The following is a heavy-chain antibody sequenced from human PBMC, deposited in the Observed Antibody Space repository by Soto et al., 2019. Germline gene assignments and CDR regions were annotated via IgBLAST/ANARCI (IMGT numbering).Heavy chain of an antibody. Sequence: SETLSLTCTVSVGSISSYYWIWIRQPAGKELEWIGRIYTSGSTSYNPSLKSRVTMSVDTSKSQFSLRLSSVTAADTAVYYCARGLSRSFDYWGPGSLVTVSS. J-gene: IGHJ4*02. CDR2: IYTSGST. CDR1: VGSISSYY. V-gene: IGHV4-4*07. D-gene: IGHD3-10*01. CDR3: ARGLSRSFDY.